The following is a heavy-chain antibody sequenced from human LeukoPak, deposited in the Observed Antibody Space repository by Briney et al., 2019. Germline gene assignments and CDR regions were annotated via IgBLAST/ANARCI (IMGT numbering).Heavy chain of an antibody. J-gene: IGHJ4*02. Sequence: GGSLRLSCAASGFTFSSYAMHWVRQAPGKGLEWVSSISSSSSYIYYADSVKGRFTISRDNAKNSLYLQMNSLRAEDTAVYYCARAAVSGSYSYWGQGTLVTVSS. D-gene: IGHD1-26*01. V-gene: IGHV3-21*01. CDR2: ISSSSSYI. CDR3: ARAAVSGSYSY. CDR1: GFTFSSYA.